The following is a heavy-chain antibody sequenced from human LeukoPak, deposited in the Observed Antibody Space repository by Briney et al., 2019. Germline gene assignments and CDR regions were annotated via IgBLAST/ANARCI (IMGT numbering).Heavy chain of an antibody. CDR1: GFTFDEYG. V-gene: IGHV3-20*04. Sequence: GGSLRLSCAASGFTFDEYGMSWVRQAPGKGLEWVCGITRNGGSTGYADSVKGRFTISRDNAKNSVYLQMNSLRAEDTAVYYCAKGYYGSGTYGWFDPWGQGTLVTVSS. D-gene: IGHD3-10*01. CDR2: ITRNGGST. J-gene: IGHJ5*02. CDR3: AKGYYGSGTYGWFDP.